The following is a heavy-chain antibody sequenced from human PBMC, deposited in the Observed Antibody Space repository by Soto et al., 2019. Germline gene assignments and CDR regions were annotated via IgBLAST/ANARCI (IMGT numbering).Heavy chain of an antibody. CDR1: GFTFSSYA. CDR2: ISGSGGST. V-gene: IGHV3-23*01. D-gene: IGHD2-15*01. J-gene: IGHJ5*02. CDR3: AKETPGYCSGGSCYRGFDP. Sequence: GGSLRLSCAASGFTFSSYAMSWVRQAPGKGLEWVSAISGSGGSTYYADSVKGRFTISRDNSKNTLYLQMNSLRAEDTAVYYCAKETPGYCSGGSCYRGFDPWGQGTLVTVSS.